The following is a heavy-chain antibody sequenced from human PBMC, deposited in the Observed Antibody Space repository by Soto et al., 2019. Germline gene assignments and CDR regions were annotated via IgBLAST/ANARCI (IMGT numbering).Heavy chain of an antibody. CDR1: GYSISSGYY. D-gene: IGHD3-22*01. J-gene: IGHJ5*02. Sequence: LSLTCAVSGYSISSGYYWGWLRQPPGKGLEWIGSIYRGGSTYYNPSLNSRVTLSIDMTNNHVSLILNSVTAADTAVYYCARVGPWVPYYYDSSPYTFENWFDPWGQGTLVTVSS. V-gene: IGHV4-38-2*01. CDR3: ARVGPWVPYYYDSSPYTFENWFDP. CDR2: IYRGGST.